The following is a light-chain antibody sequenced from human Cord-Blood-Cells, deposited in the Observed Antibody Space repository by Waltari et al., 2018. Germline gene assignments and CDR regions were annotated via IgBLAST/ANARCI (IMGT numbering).Light chain of an antibody. CDR3: QKYNSAPPWT. V-gene: IGKV1-27*01. Sequence: DIQITQFPSSLSASVGDRVTITCRASQGISNYLAWYQQKPGKVPKLLIYAASTLQSGVPSRFSGSGSGTDFTLTISSLQPEDVATYYCQKYNSAPPWTFGQGTKVEIK. CDR2: AAS. J-gene: IGKJ1*01. CDR1: QGISNY.